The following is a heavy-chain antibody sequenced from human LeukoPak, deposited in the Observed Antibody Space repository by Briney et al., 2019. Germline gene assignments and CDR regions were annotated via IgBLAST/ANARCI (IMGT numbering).Heavy chain of an antibody. D-gene: IGHD3-22*01. Sequence: SETLSLTCTVSGGSISSSSYYWGWIRQPPGKGLEWIGGIHAIEGTNYNPSLRSRVTVSLDTSKNQFSLRMTSVTAADTAVYYCASGTDSRKLGYWGQGTLVTVSS. CDR3: ASGTDSRKLGY. J-gene: IGHJ4*02. CDR2: IHAIEGT. V-gene: IGHV4-39*07. CDR1: GGSISSSSYY.